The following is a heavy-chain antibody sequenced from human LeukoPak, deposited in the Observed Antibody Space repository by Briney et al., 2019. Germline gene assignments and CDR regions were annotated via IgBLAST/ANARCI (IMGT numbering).Heavy chain of an antibody. Sequence: PGGSLRLSCAVSGFTFRNYDMNWVRQAPGKGLEWVAVISYDGSNKYYADSVKGRFTISRDNSKNTLYLQMNSLRAEDTAVYYCARESLNTMIVVVTSFYYFDYWGQGTLVTVSS. CDR3: ARESLNTMIVVVTSFYYFDY. D-gene: IGHD3-22*01. CDR2: ISYDGSNK. J-gene: IGHJ4*02. V-gene: IGHV3-30-3*01. CDR1: GFTFRNYD.